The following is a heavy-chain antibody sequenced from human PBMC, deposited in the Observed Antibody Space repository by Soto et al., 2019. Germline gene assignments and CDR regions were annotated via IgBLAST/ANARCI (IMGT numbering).Heavy chain of an antibody. V-gene: IGHV4-31*02. Sequence: WTWIRQHPGKGLEWIGCTEYSGRTYYNPSLEGRDTMSVDTSKIHFSLSLSSVTAADTAIYFCARDINRRFDYWGQGTLVTVSS. D-gene: IGHD3-10*01. CDR3: ARDINRRFDY. J-gene: IGHJ4*02. CDR2: TEYSGRT.